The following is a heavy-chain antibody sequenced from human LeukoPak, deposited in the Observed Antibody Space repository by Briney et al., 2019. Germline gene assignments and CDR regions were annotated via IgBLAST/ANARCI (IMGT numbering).Heavy chain of an antibody. CDR3: ARAARAGDKRFDY. CDR2: VNHSGSA. J-gene: IGHJ4*02. Sequence: PSETLSLTCAVYGGSSSGHYWSWICQFTGKGLEWIGEVNHSGSANYNPSLKSRVTISADTSKNQFSLELSSVTAADTAVYFCARAARAGDKRFDYWGQGTLVTVSS. D-gene: IGHD6-13*01. V-gene: IGHV4-34*01. CDR1: GGSSSGHY.